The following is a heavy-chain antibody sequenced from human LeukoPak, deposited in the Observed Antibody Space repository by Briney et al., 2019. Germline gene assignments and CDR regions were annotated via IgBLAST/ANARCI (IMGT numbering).Heavy chain of an antibody. V-gene: IGHV3-21*01. CDR1: GFTFPSYS. Sequence: PGGSLRLSCADPGFTFPSYSMKWVRPAPGKGLGWGSSISSSSSYIYYADSVKGRFTISRDNAKNSLYLQMNSLRAEDTAVYYCARDVQFGNKHDYWGQGTLVTVSS. CDR3: ARDVQFGNKHDY. J-gene: IGHJ4*02. D-gene: IGHD2/OR15-2a*01. CDR2: ISSSSSYI.